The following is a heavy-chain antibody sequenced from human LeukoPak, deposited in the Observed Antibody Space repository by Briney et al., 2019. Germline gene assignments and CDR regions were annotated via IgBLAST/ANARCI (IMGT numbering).Heavy chain of an antibody. CDR3: ARGYYDTSGYYHDAFHI. V-gene: IGHV4-30-2*01. CDR1: GGSISSGGYS. Sequence: PSETLSLTCAVSGGSISSGGYSWSWIRHPPGKGLEWIGYIYHSGSTYYNPSLKSRVTISVDTSKNQFSLKLSSVTAADTAVYHCARGYYDTSGYYHDAFHIWGQGTMVTVSS. D-gene: IGHD3-22*01. J-gene: IGHJ3*02. CDR2: IYHSGST.